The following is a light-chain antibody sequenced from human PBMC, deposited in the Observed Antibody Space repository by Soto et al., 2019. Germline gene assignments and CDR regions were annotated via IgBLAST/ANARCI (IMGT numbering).Light chain of an antibody. CDR1: QSISDW. Sequence: DIQMTQSPSTLSASVGDRVTIPCRASQSISDWLAWYQQKPGKAPKFLIYKASNLESGVPSRFSGSGSGTEFTLTISSVLPDDFATYYCQYYDSYSWTFGQGTKVEIK. J-gene: IGKJ1*01. CDR2: KAS. V-gene: IGKV1-5*03. CDR3: QYYDSYSWT.